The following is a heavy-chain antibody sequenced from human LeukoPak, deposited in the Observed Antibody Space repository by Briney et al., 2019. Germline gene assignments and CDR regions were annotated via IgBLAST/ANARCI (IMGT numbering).Heavy chain of an antibody. CDR3: ARDGELLGGY. CDR2: IKQDGSEK. D-gene: IGHD3-10*01. Sequence: GGSLRLSCAASGFTFSSYEMNWVRQAPGKGLEWVANIKQDGSEKYYVDSVKGRFTISRDNAKNSLYLQMNSLRAEDTAVYYCARDGELLGGYWGQGTLVTVSS. CDR1: GFTFSSYE. J-gene: IGHJ4*02. V-gene: IGHV3-7*01.